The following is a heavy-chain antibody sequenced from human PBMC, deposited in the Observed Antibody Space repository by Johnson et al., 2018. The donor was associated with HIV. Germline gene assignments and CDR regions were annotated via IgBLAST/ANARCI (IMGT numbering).Heavy chain of an antibody. J-gene: IGHJ3*02. D-gene: IGHD1-14*01. CDR2: IWYDGSNK. CDR1: GFSFSSYG. V-gene: IGHV3-33*03. Sequence: QVQLVESGGGVVPPGRSLRLSCAASGFSFSSYGMHWVRQAPGKGLAWVAVIWYDGSNKYYADSVKGRFTISRDNAKNSLYLQMNSLRAEDTALYYCAKETGNDAFDIWGQGTMVTVSS. CDR3: AKETGNDAFDI.